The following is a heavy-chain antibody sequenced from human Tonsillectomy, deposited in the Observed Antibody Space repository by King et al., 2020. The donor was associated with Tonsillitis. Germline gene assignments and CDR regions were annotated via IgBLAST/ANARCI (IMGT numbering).Heavy chain of an antibody. CDR2: IYYSGST. J-gene: IGHJ6*03. D-gene: IGHD3-22*01. CDR3: ASHFDSSGYLRYYYYMDV. V-gene: IGHV4-39*01. Sequence: LQLQESGPGLVKPSETLSLTCTVSGGSISSSGYYWGWIRQPPGKGLEWIGNIYYSGSTYYNPSLKSRVTISVDTSKNQFSLKLSSGTAADTAVYYCASHFDSSGYLRYYYYMDVWGKGTTVTVSS. CDR1: GGSISSSGYY.